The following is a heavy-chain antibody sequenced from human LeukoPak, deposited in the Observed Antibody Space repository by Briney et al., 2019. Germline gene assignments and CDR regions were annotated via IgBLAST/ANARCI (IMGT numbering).Heavy chain of an antibody. Sequence: SETLSLTCTVSGGSISSGSYYWSWIRQPAGKGLEWIGRIYTSGSTNYNPSLKSRVTISVDTSKNQFSLKLSSVTAADTAVYYCARDHGDYRFDYWGQGTLVTVSS. J-gene: IGHJ4*02. CDR1: GGSISSGSYY. CDR2: IYTSGST. V-gene: IGHV4-61*02. D-gene: IGHD4-17*01. CDR3: ARDHGDYRFDY.